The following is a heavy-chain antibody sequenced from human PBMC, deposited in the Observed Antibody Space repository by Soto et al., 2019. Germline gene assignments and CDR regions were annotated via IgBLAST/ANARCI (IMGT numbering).Heavy chain of an antibody. CDR2: MNPKSGNT. CDR3: ARDLIGAANWLDP. CDR1: GYSINSYD. Sequence: ASVKVSCKASGYSINSYDMNWVRQATGQGLEWMGWMNPKSGNTGSAEKFQGRVKMTWNTSTGTVYMELSRLTSDDTAVYFCARDLIGAANWLDPWGQGTLVTVSS. J-gene: IGHJ5*02. V-gene: IGHV1-8*01.